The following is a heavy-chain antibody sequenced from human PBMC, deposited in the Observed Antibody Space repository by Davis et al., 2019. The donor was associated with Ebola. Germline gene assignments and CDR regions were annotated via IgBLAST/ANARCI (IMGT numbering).Heavy chain of an antibody. CDR2: IYPGDSDT. CDR1: GYSFTSYW. CDR3: ARQESGWLAPAGAFDI. D-gene: IGHD6-19*01. J-gene: IGHJ3*02. V-gene: IGHV5-51*01. Sequence: KVSCKGSGYSFTSYWIGWVRQMPGKGLEWMGIIYPGDSDTRYSPSFQGQVTISADKSISTAYLQWSSLKASDTAIYYCARQESGWLAPAGAFDIWGQGTMVTVSS.